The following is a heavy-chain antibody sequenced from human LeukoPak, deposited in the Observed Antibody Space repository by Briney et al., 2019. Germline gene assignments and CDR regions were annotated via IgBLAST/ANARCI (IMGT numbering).Heavy chain of an antibody. J-gene: IGHJ5*02. V-gene: IGHV1-2*02. CDR3: ARGLFMYYDFWSGPPPNWFDP. Sequence: ASVKVSCKASGYTFTGYYMHWVRQAPGQGLEWMGWINPNSGGTNYAQKFQGRVTMTRDTAISTAYMELSRLRSDDTAVYYCARGLFMYYDFWSGPPPNWFDPWGQGTLVTVSS. CDR2: INPNSGGT. CDR1: GYTFTGYY. D-gene: IGHD3-3*01.